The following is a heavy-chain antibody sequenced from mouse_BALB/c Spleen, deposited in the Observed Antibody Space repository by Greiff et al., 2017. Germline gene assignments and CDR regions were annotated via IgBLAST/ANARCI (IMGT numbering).Heavy chain of an antibody. Sequence: EVQLQQSGPELVKPGASVKMSCKASGYTFTSYVMHWVKQSHGKSLEWIGYISCYNGATSYNQKFKGKATFTVDTSSSTAYMQFNSLTSEDSAVYYCARSRGLYDGYWPYAMDYWGQGTSVTVSS. CDR1: GYTFTSYV. J-gene: IGHJ4*01. D-gene: IGHD2-3*01. V-gene: IGHV1S45*01. CDR2: ISCYNGAT. CDR3: ARSRGLYDGYWPYAMDY.